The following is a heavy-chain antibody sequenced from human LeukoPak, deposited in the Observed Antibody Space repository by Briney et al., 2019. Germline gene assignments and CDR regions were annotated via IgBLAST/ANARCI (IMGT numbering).Heavy chain of an antibody. J-gene: IGHJ4*02. V-gene: IGHV3-7*03. CDR3: ARAQTHSGHDHHFDY. CDR2: LHADGNEK. D-gene: IGHD5-12*01. CDR1: GFSLSGYW. Sequence: GGSLRLSCAAYGFSLSGYWMSWVRQAPGKGLEWVARLHADGNEKYFVHSVKGRFTVSRDNAKNSLYLQMNSLRVEDTAVYYCARAQTHSGHDHHFDYWGQGTLATVSS.